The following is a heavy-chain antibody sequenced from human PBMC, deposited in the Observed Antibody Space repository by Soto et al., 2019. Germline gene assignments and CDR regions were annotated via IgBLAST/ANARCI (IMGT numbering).Heavy chain of an antibody. V-gene: IGHV4-31*03. CDR3: ARYIRRVRGHSYGMDV. J-gene: IGHJ6*02. Sequence: QVQLQESGPGLVKPSQTLSLTCTVSGGSISSGGYYWSWIRQHPGKGLEWIGYIYYSGSTYYNPSLKSRVTISVDTSKNQFSLKLSSVTAADTAVYYCARYIRRVRGHSYGMDVWGQGTTVTVSS. CDR1: GGSISSGGYY. D-gene: IGHD3-10*01. CDR2: IYYSGST.